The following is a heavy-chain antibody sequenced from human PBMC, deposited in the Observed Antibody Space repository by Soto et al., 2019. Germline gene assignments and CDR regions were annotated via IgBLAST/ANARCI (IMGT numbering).Heavy chain of an antibody. D-gene: IGHD3-3*01. Sequence: GGSLRLSCAASGFTFSSYWMHWVRQAPGKGLVWVSRINSDGSSTSYADSVKGRFTISRDNAKNTLYLQMNSLRAEDTAVYYCARVIYDFWSGYYYYMDVWGKGTTVTVSS. V-gene: IGHV3-74*01. CDR1: GFTFSSYW. CDR2: INSDGSST. J-gene: IGHJ6*03. CDR3: ARVIYDFWSGYYYYMDV.